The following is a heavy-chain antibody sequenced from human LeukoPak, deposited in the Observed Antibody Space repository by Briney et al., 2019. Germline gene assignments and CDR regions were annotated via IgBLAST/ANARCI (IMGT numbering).Heavy chain of an antibody. CDR1: GFTFSSYW. CDR2: INSDGSST. CDR3: ARGDTAMAYWYFDL. V-gene: IGHV3-74*01. Sequence: PGRSLRLSCAASGFTFSSYWMHWVRQAPGQGLVSFSRINSDGSSTSYADSVKGRFTISRDNAKNTPYLQMNSLRAEDTAVYYCARGDTAMAYWYFDLWGRGTLVTVSS. J-gene: IGHJ2*01. D-gene: IGHD5-18*01.